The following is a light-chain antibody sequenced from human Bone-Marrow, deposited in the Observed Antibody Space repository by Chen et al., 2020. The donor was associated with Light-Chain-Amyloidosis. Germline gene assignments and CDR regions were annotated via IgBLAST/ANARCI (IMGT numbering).Light chain of an antibody. Sequence: SYVLTPRTLVSLAPGLTATNDCGGNNIGSTSVHWYQQTPGQAPLLVVYDDSDRSSGIPERLSGSNSVNTATLTIIRVEAGDEADYYCQVWDRSGDRPVFGGGTKLTVL. V-gene: IGLV3-21*02. CDR2: DDS. J-gene: IGLJ3*02. CDR3: QVWDRSGDRPV. CDR1: NIGSTS.